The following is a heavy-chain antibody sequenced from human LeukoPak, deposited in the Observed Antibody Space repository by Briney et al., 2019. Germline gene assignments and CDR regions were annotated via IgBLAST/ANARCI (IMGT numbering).Heavy chain of an antibody. J-gene: IGHJ4*02. CDR1: EYTFTDYA. Sequence: GASVKVSCKASEYTFTDYAINWVRQAPGQRLEWMGWINAGNRNTKYSQKFQGRVTITRDTSASTAYMELSSLTSEDTAVYYCARGRWSATTATYYLDFWGQGTLVTVSS. CDR2: INAGNRNT. CDR3: ARGRWSATTATYYLDF. V-gene: IGHV1-3*01. D-gene: IGHD5-24*01.